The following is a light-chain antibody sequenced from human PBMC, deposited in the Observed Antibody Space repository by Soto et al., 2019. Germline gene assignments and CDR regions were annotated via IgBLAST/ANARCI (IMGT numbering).Light chain of an antibody. J-gene: IGKJ2*01. CDR2: AAS. V-gene: IGKV1-39*01. CDR3: QQSYSTPYT. CDR1: QSIGRY. Sequence: DIRMTQSPSSLSASVGDRVTITCRASQSIGRYLHWYQQKPGKAPQLLIYAASSLHTGVPTRFSGSGSGTDFTLTINTLQPEDFATYYCQQSYSTPYTFGQGTKLEIK.